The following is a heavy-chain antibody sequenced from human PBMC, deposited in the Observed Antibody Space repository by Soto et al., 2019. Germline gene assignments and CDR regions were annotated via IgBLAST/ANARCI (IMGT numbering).Heavy chain of an antibody. Sequence: QITLKESGPTLVKPTQTLTLTCTFSGFSLTTGGVAVGWIRQPPGKALEWLALIYWDDDKRYSPSLKSRLSITKDTSKTQVVLTMTNMDPVDTAKYSCAHSDCSVAAGSPRWYSGLWGRGPLVTASS. J-gene: IGHJ2*01. CDR3: AHSDCSVAAGSPRWYSGL. CDR1: GFSLTTGGVA. V-gene: IGHV2-5*02. CDR2: IYWDDDK. D-gene: IGHD2-15*01.